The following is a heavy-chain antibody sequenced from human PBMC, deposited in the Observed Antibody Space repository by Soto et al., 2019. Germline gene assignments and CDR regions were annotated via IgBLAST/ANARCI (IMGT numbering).Heavy chain of an antibody. V-gene: IGHV3-23*01. J-gene: IGHJ4*02. CDR3: AELARDCSGADCGA. Sequence: EVQLLESGGGLVQPGGSLRLSCAATGFPFSSRAMSWDRQAPGTGLEWVSAISGSGTITYYADSVKGRFTISRDTSTKTPYLQIHSLRADDTSVYYCAELARDCSGADCGAWGQGTLVSFSS. D-gene: IGHD2-15*01. CDR1: GFPFSSRA. CDR2: ISGSGTIT.